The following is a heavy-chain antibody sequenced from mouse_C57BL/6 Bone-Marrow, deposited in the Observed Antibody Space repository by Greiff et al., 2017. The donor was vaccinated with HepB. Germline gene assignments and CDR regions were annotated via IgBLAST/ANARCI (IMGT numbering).Heavy chain of an antibody. CDR1: GYTFTSYW. V-gene: IGHV1-69*01. Sequence: VQLQQPGAELVMPGASVKLSCKASGYTFTSYWMHWVKQRPGQGLEWIGEIDPSDSYTNYNQKFKGKSTLTVDKSSSTAYMQLSSLTSEDSAVYYCARWGSSGYGYWGQGTTLTVSS. CDR2: IDPSDSYT. CDR3: ARWGSSGYGY. J-gene: IGHJ2*01. D-gene: IGHD3-2*02.